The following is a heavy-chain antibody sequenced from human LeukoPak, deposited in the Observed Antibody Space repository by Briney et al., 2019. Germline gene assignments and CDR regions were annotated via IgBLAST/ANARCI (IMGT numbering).Heavy chain of an antibody. V-gene: IGHV4-39*01. CDR2: MYYSGST. CDR1: GGSISSSSYY. J-gene: IGHJ4*02. D-gene: IGHD5-24*01. Sequence: PSETLSLTCTVSGGSISSSSYYWGWVRQPPGKGLEWIGNMYYSGSTYYNPSLKSRVTISVDTSKNQFSLKLSSVTAADTAVYYCARQPRDGYNPRRYYFAYWGQGTLVTVSS. CDR3: ARQPRDGYNPRRYYFAY.